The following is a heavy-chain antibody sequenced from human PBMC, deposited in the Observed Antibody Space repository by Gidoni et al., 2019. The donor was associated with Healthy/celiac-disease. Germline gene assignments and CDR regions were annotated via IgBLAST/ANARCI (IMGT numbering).Heavy chain of an antibody. V-gene: IGHV3-9*01. CDR1: GFTFDDYA. Sequence: EVQLVESGGGLVQPGRSLRLSCAASGFTFDDYAMHWVRQAPGKGLEWVSGISWNSGSIGYADSVKGRFTISRDNAKNSLYLQMNSLRAEDTALYYCAKDEKGYGRSYYYYGMDVWGQGTTVTVLL. CDR3: AKDEKGYGRSYYYYGMDV. CDR2: ISWNSGSI. J-gene: IGHJ6*02. D-gene: IGHD2-15*01.